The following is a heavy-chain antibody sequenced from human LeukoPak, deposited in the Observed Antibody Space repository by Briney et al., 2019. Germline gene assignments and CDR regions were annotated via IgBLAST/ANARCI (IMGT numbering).Heavy chain of an antibody. J-gene: IGHJ6*03. CDR1: GFTFSSYS. CDR2: ISSSSSYI. D-gene: IGHD6-13*01. V-gene: IGHV3-21*01. Sequence: GGSLRLSCAASGFTFSSYSMNWVRQAPGKGLEWVSSISSSSSYIYYADSVKGRFTISRDNAKNSLYLQMNSLRAEDTAVYYCARGSSSWYETAYYYYYMDVWGKGTTVTVSS. CDR3: ARGSSSWYETAYYYYYMDV.